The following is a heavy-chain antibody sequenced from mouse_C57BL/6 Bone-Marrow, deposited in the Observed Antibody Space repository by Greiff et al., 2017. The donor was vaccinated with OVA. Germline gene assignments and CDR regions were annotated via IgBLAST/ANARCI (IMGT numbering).Heavy chain of an antibody. CDR3: TDGYWFAY. Sequence: VQLQQSGPELVKPGASVKISCKASGYSFTSYYIHWVKQRPGQGLEWIGWIYPGSGNTKYNEKFKGKATLTADTSSSTAYMQLSSLTSEDTAVYYCTDGYWFAYWGQGTLVTVSA. J-gene: IGHJ3*01. CDR2: IYPGSGNT. D-gene: IGHD2-3*01. CDR1: GYSFTSYY. V-gene: IGHV1-66*01.